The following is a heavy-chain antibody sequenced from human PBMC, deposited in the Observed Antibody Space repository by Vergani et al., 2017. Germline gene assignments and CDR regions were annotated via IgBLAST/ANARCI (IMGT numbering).Heavy chain of an antibody. J-gene: IGHJ6*02. Sequence: QVQLVQSGAEVKKPGSSVKVSCKASGGTFSSYAISWVRQAPGQGLEWMGRIIPILGTANYAQKFQGRVTITADESTSTAYMELSSLRSEDTAVYYCARDRRGSDEGDYYYGMDVWGQGTTVTVSS. CDR1: GGTFSSYA. CDR2: IIPILGTA. CDR3: ARDRRGSDEGDYYYGMDV. V-gene: IGHV1-69*11. D-gene: IGHD3-10*01.